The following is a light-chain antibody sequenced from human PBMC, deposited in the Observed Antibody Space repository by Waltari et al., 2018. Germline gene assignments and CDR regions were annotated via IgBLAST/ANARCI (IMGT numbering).Light chain of an antibody. CDR3: QQANRFPLT. V-gene: IGKV1-12*01. J-gene: IGKJ4*01. CDR2: DAS. Sequence: DIQMTQSPSSVSASVGDKVTITCRASQGINSCLAWYQQKPGKAPKLLIYDASSLQTGVPSRFSGSEPGTDFTLTISSLQPEDFATYYCQQANRFPLTFGGGTKVELK. CDR1: QGINSC.